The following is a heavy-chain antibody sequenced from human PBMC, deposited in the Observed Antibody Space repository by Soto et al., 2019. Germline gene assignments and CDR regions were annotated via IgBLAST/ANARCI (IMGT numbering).Heavy chain of an antibody. CDR2: ISSSSITT. V-gene: IGHV3-48*01. Sequence: GGSLRLACAASGFTLSSYSMNWVRQAPERGLEWVSYISSSSITTYYADSEKGRFTISRDNVKNSLYLQMNSLRAKDTAVYYCARGRYFFAYWGQGALVTVSS. J-gene: IGHJ4*02. CDR1: GFTLSSYS. D-gene: IGHD3-9*01. CDR3: ARGRYFFAY.